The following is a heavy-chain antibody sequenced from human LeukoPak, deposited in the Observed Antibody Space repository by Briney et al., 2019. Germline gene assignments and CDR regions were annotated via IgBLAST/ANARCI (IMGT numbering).Heavy chain of an antibody. CDR2: ISPNSGGT. CDR1: GYDFTGFF. J-gene: IGHJ4*02. Sequence: ASVKVSCKASGYDFTGFFMHWVRQAPGQGLEWMGWISPNSGGTNYAQKFQGRVTMTRDTSISTAYMELNRLTSDDTAVYYCARGPLVTTYYFDYWGQGTLVSVSS. CDR3: ARGPLVTTYYFDY. V-gene: IGHV1-2*02. D-gene: IGHD3-9*01.